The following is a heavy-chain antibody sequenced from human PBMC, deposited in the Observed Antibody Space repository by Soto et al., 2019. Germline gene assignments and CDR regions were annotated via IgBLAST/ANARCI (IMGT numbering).Heavy chain of an antibody. D-gene: IGHD3-10*01. V-gene: IGHV3-15*01. Sequence: GGSLRLSCVASGFTFSNAWMSWVRQAPGKGLEWVGRIKSKTDGGTTDYAAPVKGRFTISRDDSKNTLYLQMNSLKTEDTAVYYCTTGGLWFGELLPNDYWGQGTLVTVSS. J-gene: IGHJ4*02. CDR1: GFTFSNAW. CDR3: TTGGLWFGELLPNDY. CDR2: IKSKTDGGTT.